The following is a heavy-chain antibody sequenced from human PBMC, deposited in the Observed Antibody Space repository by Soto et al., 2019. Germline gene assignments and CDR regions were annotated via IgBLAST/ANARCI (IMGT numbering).Heavy chain of an antibody. CDR2: INPSGGST. Sequence: QVQLVQSGAKVKKPGASVKVSCKASGYTFTSYYMHWVRQAPGQGLEWMGIINPSGGSTSYAQKFQGRVTMTRDTSTSTVYMELSSLRSEDTAVYYCAGVGYCSGGSCYRFDYWGQGTLVTVSS. V-gene: IGHV1-46*03. CDR1: GYTFTSYY. D-gene: IGHD2-15*01. J-gene: IGHJ4*02. CDR3: AGVGYCSGGSCYRFDY.